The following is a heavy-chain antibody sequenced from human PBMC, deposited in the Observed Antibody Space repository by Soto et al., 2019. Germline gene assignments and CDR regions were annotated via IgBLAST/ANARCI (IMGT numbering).Heavy chain of an antibody. D-gene: IGHD6-19*01. V-gene: IGHV1-69*01. J-gene: IGHJ6*02. CDR2: SIPIFGTA. CDR3: AIAKGARIAVAVHRYGMVV. Sequence: QVQLVQSGAEVKKPGSSVKVSCKASGGTFSSYAISWVRQAPGQGLEWMGGSIPIFGTANYAQKFQGRVKITADESTSTAYMELSSLRSEDTAVYYCAIAKGARIAVAVHRYGMVVWGQGTTVTVSS. CDR1: GGTFSSYA.